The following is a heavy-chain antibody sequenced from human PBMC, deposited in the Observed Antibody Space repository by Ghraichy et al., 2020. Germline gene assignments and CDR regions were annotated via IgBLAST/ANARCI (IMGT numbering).Heavy chain of an antibody. Sequence: ASVKVSCKASGYTFTSYDINWVRQATGQGLEWMGWMNPNSGNTGYAQKFQGRVTMTRNTSISTAYMELSSLRSEDTAVYYCASLSYYDFWSGYFLTAHYYYGMDVWGQGTTVTVSS. CDR2: MNPNSGNT. J-gene: IGHJ6*02. V-gene: IGHV1-8*01. D-gene: IGHD3-3*01. CDR1: GYTFTSYD. CDR3: ASLSYYDFWSGYFLTAHYYYGMDV.